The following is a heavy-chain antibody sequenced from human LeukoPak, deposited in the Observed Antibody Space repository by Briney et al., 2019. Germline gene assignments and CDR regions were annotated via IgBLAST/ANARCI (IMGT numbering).Heavy chain of an antibody. CDR1: GFTVSSYC. CDR2: IYSGGST. V-gene: IGHV3-53*01. D-gene: IGHD6-19*01. CDR3: ARGRSGGWFDY. Sequence: GGSLRLSCAASGFTVSSYCMSWVRQAPGKGLEWVSVIYSGGSTYYADSVKGRFTISRDNSKNTLYLQMNSLRAEDTAVYYCARGRSGGWFDYWGQGTLVTVSS. J-gene: IGHJ4*02.